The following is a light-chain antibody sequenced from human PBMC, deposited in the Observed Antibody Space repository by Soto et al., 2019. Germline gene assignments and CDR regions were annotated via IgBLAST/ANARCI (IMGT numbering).Light chain of an antibody. J-gene: IGKJ1*01. Sequence: DIQMTQSPSTLSASVGDRVTITCRASQSISSWLAWYQQKPGKAPKVLIYDASSLESGVPSRFSGSRSGTEFTLTISSLQPEDFATYYCQQSWTFGQGTRVEIK. V-gene: IGKV1-5*01. CDR1: QSISSW. CDR3: QQSWT. CDR2: DAS.